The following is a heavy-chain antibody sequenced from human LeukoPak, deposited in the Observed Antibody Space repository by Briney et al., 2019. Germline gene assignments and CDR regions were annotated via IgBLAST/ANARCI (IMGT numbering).Heavy chain of an antibody. Sequence: SQTLSLTCTVSGGSISSGSYYWSWIRQPAGKRVEWIGRIYTSGSTNYNPSLKSRVTISVDTSKNQFSLKLSSVTAADTAVYYCARGSVEFDYWGQGTLVTVSS. V-gene: IGHV4-61*02. CDR2: IYTSGST. CDR1: GGSISSGSYY. J-gene: IGHJ4*02. CDR3: ARGSVEFDY. D-gene: IGHD5/OR15-5a*01.